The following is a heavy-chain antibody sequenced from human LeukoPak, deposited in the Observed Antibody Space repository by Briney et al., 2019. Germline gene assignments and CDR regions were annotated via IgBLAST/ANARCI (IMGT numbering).Heavy chain of an antibody. V-gene: IGHV3-21*01. CDR3: AKEKGDIVVVPAPDY. CDR1: GFTFSTYS. D-gene: IGHD2-2*01. CDR2: ISSSSI. Sequence: PGGSLRLSCAASGFTFSTYSMNWVRQAPGKGLEWVSSISSSSITVRGRFTISRGNAKNSVYLQMNSLRVEDTAVYYCAKEKGDIVVVPAPDYWGQGTLVTVSS. J-gene: IGHJ4*02.